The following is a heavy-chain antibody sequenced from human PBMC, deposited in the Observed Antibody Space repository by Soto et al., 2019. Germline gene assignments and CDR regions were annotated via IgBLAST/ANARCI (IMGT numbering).Heavy chain of an antibody. CDR2: MNPNSGNT. D-gene: IGHD5-18*01. CDR1: GYTFTSYD. J-gene: IGHJ3*02. CDR3: ARKLSGVGYSYGQDDAFDI. V-gene: IGHV1-8*01. Sequence: VKVFCKASGYTFTSYDINWVRQATGQGLEWMGRMNPNSGNTSYAQKFQGRVTMTRNTSTSTVYMELSSLRSEDTAVYYCARKLSGVGYSYGQDDAFDIWGQGTMVTVSS.